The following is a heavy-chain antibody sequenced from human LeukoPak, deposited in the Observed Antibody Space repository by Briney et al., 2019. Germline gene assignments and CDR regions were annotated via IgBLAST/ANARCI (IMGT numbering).Heavy chain of an antibody. CDR1: SGSFSSSSYF. CDR2: INYSGTT. J-gene: IGHJ4*01. CDR3: GRLRGGVQLWGD. V-gene: IGHV4-39*01. D-gene: IGHD3-10*01. Sequence: SETLSLTCTVSSGSFSSSSYFCGWIRQSPGMGLEWIATINYSGTTYYNPSLKSRVTTSVDTSRNQFSLKLTSVTAADTAVYYCGRLRGGVQLWGDWGQGALVTVSS.